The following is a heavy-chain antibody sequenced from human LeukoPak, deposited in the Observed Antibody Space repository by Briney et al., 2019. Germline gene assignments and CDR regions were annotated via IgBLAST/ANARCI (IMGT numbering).Heavy chain of an antibody. D-gene: IGHD5-12*01. Sequence: ASVEVSCKASGYTFTGFYMHWMRQAPGQGLEWMGWINPNSGGTNYAQSFQGRVTMTSGTSINTAYMELSSLRSGDTAVYYCARDRRGLSNIFWGQGTLVTVSS. V-gene: IGHV1-2*02. CDR2: INPNSGGT. J-gene: IGHJ4*02. CDR1: GYTFTGFY. CDR3: ARDRRGLSNIF.